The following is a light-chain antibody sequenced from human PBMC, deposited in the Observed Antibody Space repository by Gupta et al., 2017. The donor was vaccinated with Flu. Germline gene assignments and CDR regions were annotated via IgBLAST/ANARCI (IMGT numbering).Light chain of an antibody. Sequence: VTAEEPASVSCRSSQGLLHDHRHKSLHWYLQKAGQSPQLLIYFRSNRACGVPDRFSGSGAVTDFTLKISRVEGEDVGLYYCMQALQTPYTFGQGTKLEIK. CDR2: FRS. CDR3: MQALQTPYT. CDR1: QGLLHDHRHKS. J-gene: IGKJ2*01. V-gene: IGKV2-28*01.